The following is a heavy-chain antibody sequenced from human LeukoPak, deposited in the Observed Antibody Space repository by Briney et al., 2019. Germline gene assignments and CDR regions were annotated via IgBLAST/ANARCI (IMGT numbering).Heavy chain of an antibody. V-gene: IGHV4-39*07. CDR1: GGSISSSSYY. CDR3: ARDAGHQLSRRNYYAMDV. Sequence: SETLSLTCTVSGGSISSSSYYWGWIRQPPGKGLEWIGSIYYGGSSYYNPSLKSRVTISVDTSNNQFSLKVNSVTAADTAVYYCARDAGHQLSRRNYYAMDVWGQGTTVTVSS. J-gene: IGHJ6*02. D-gene: IGHD2-2*01. CDR2: IYYGGSS.